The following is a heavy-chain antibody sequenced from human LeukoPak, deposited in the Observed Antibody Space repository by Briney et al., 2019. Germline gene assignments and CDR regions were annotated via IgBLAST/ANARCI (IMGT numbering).Heavy chain of an antibody. Sequence: SETLSLTCAVYGGSFSGYYWSWIRQPPGKGLEWIGEINHSGSTNYNPSLKSRVTISVDTSKNQFSLKLSSVTAADTAVYYCARDSSRAMDVWGKGTTVTVSS. CDR2: INHSGST. CDR3: ARDSSRAMDV. V-gene: IGHV4-34*01. D-gene: IGHD6-13*01. J-gene: IGHJ6*03. CDR1: GGSFSGYY.